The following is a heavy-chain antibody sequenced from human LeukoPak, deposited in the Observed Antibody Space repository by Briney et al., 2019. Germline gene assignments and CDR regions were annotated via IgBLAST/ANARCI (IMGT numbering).Heavy chain of an antibody. Sequence: PGGSLRLSCAASGFTFSSYVIHWVRQAPGKGLEWVAVISYDGSNKYYADSVKGRFTISRDNSKNTLYLQMNSLRAEDTAVYYCARESDYWGQGTPVTVSS. J-gene: IGHJ4*02. CDR2: ISYDGSNK. V-gene: IGHV3-30*04. CDR1: GFTFSSYV. CDR3: ARESDY.